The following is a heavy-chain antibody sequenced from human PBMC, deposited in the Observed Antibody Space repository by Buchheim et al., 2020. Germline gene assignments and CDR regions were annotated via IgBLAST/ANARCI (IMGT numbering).Heavy chain of an antibody. D-gene: IGHD4-11*01. Sequence: QVQLVQSGAEVKKPGASVKVSCKASGYTFTGYYMHWVRQAPGQGLEWMGWINPNSGGTNYAQKFQGRVTMTRDTSISTAYMELSSLGSDDTAVYYCARARLLRETTVTSSRPPDYWGQGTL. J-gene: IGHJ4*02. CDR3: ARARLLRETTVTSSRPPDY. CDR1: GYTFTGYY. V-gene: IGHV1-2*02. CDR2: INPNSGGT.